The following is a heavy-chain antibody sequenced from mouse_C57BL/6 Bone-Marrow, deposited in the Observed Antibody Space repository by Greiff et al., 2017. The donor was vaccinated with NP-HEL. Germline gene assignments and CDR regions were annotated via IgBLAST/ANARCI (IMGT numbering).Heavy chain of an antibody. J-gene: IGHJ2*01. Sequence: EVKLVESGGGLVKPGGSLKLSCAASGFTFSSYAMSWVRQTPEKRLEWVATISDGGSYTYYPDNVRGRFPISRDNAKNNLYLQMSHLKSEDTAMYYCARALYYGNFDYWGQGTTLTVSS. D-gene: IGHD2-1*01. CDR2: ISDGGSYT. CDR1: GFTFSSYA. CDR3: ARALYYGNFDY. V-gene: IGHV5-4*03.